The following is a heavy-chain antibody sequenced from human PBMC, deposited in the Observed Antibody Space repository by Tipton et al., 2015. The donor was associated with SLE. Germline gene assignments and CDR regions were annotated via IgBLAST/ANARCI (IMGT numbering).Heavy chain of an antibody. CDR3: ARHLSFPGTDY. J-gene: IGHJ4*02. Sequence: TLSLTCTVSGDSVKSRYWIWVRQPAGRGLEWLAYRFHDGNINYNPSLKTRLTMSVDTSRDQFSLRLSAVTAADTAVYYCARHLSFPGTDYWGQGTLVTVSS. D-gene: IGHD3-16*02. CDR2: RFHDGNI. CDR1: GDSVKSRY. V-gene: IGHV4-59*08.